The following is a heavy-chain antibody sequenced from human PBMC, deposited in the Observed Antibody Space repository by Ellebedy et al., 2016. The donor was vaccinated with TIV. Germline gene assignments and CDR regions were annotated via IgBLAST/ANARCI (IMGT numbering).Heavy chain of an antibody. D-gene: IGHD2-2*01. J-gene: IGHJ4*02. CDR2: IKQDGSER. CDR1: GFTFRSYW. V-gene: IGHV3-7*01. Sequence: GGSLRLSXAASGFTFRSYWMSWVRQAPGKGLEWVANIKQDGSERYYVDSVKGRFTISRDNAKNSLYLQMNSLRAEDTAVYYCARVSRYCSSTSCLSVDCWGQGTLVTVSS. CDR3: ARVSRYCSSTSCLSVDC.